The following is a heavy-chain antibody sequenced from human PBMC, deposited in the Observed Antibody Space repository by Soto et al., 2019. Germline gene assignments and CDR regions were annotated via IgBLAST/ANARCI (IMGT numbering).Heavy chain of an antibody. V-gene: IGHV3-30-3*01. CDR1: GFTFSNYA. D-gene: IGHD4-17*01. CDR2: ISYDGSTK. Sequence: QVQLVESGGGVVQPGGSLRLSCAASGFTFSNYAMHWVRQAPGKGLEWVALISYDGSTKYYADSVKGRFTISRDNSKNTLYLQMNSLRAEDTAVYYCARRGITTVTTRVWFDYWGQGSLVTVSS. J-gene: IGHJ4*02. CDR3: ARRGITTVTTRVWFDY.